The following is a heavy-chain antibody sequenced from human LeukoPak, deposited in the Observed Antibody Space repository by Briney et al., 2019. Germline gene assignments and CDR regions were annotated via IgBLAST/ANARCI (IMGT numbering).Heavy chain of an antibody. CDR2: IYYSGST. D-gene: IGHD1-26*01. Sequence: SETLSLTCTVSGGSISSYYWSWIRQPPGKGLEWIGYIYYSGSTNYNPSLKSRVTISVDTSKNQFSLKLSSVTAADTAVYYCARSPPYSGSYLHAFDIWGQGTMVTVSS. CDR1: GGSISSYY. V-gene: IGHV4-59*01. CDR3: ARSPPYSGSYLHAFDI. J-gene: IGHJ3*02.